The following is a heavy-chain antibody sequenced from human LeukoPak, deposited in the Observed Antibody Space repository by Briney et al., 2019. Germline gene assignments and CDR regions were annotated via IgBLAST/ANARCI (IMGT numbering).Heavy chain of an antibody. V-gene: IGHV4-34*01. J-gene: IGHJ5*02. CDR2: INHSGST. Sequence: SETLSLTCTISGGSVSGYYWSWIRQPPGKGLEWIGEINHSGSTNYNPSLKSRVTISVDTSKNQFSLKLSSVTAADTAVYYCAREVRYYYGSGSYRRPLDPWGQGTLVTVSS. CDR1: GGSVSGYY. CDR3: AREVRYYYGSGSYRRPLDP. D-gene: IGHD3-10*01.